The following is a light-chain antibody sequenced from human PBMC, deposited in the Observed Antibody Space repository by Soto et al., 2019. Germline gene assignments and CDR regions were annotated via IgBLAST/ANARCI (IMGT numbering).Light chain of an antibody. Sequence: QSVLTQPASVSGSPGQSITISCTGTSNDVGTYNLVSWYQQYPGKAPKLIIYEGSKRPSGVSNRFSGSKSGNTASLTISGLQAEDEADYYCCSYGGSSTSVFGGGTKVTVL. J-gene: IGLJ2*01. CDR2: EGS. CDR1: SNDVGTYNL. V-gene: IGLV2-23*01. CDR3: CSYGGSSTSV.